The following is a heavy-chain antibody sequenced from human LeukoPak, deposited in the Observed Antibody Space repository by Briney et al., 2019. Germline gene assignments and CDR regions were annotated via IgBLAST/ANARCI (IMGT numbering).Heavy chain of an antibody. D-gene: IGHD2-2*01. Sequence: AGGSLRLSCAASGFSFISYGMHWVRQAPGKGLEWVGVISDDGRSKDYADSVKGRFTISRDNSKDTLYLQMNSLRAEDTAVYYCARGIVVVPAAIFPGLMDVWGKGTTVTVSS. J-gene: IGHJ6*04. CDR3: ARGIVVVPAAIFPGLMDV. V-gene: IGHV3-30*03. CDR1: GFSFISYG. CDR2: ISDDGRSK.